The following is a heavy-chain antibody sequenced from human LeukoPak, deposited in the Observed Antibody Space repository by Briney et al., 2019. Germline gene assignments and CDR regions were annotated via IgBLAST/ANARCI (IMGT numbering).Heavy chain of an antibody. Sequence: SETLSLTCTVSGGSISSYYWSWLRQPAGKGLEWIGRIYNSGRTKYNPSLKSRVTMSVDTSKNQFSLKLSSVTAADTAVYYCARTYCGGDCYSFDYWGQGTLVTVSS. D-gene: IGHD2-21*02. V-gene: IGHV4-4*07. CDR2: IYNSGRT. J-gene: IGHJ4*02. CDR1: GGSISSYY. CDR3: ARTYCGGDCYSFDY.